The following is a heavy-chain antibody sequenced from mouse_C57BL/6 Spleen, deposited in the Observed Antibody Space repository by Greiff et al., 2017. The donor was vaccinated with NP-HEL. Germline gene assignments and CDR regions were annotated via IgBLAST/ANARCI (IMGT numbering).Heavy chain of an antibody. CDR3: ARHYYGSRWFAY. J-gene: IGHJ3*01. Sequence: VQLQQPGAELVKPGASVKMSCKASGYTFTSYWITWVKQRPGQGLEWIGDIYPGSGSTNYNEKFKSKATLTVDTSSSTAYMQLSSLTSEDSAVYYCARHYYGSRWFAYWGQGTLVTVSA. CDR1: GYTFTSYW. V-gene: IGHV1-55*01. CDR2: IYPGSGST. D-gene: IGHD1-1*01.